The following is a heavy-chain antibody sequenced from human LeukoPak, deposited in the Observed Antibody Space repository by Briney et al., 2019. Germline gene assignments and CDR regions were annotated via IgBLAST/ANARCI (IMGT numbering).Heavy chain of an antibody. V-gene: IGHV4-39*01. D-gene: IGHD3-10*01. J-gene: IGHJ6*03. CDR1: GGSISSSSYY. CDR3: AAKGGRHYYGSGSYYRAYYYMDV. CDR2: IYYSGST. Sequence: SETLSLTCTVSGGSISSSSYYWGWIRQPPGKGLEWIGSIYYSGSTYYNPSLKSRVTISVDTSKNQFSLKLSSVTAADTAVYYCAAKGGRHYYGSGSYYRAYYYMDVWGKGTTVTISS.